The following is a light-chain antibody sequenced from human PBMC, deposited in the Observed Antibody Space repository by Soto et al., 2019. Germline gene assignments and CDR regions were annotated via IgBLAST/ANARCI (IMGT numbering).Light chain of an antibody. V-gene: IGLV1-40*01. Sequence: QSVLTQPPSVSGAPGRRVTISCTGSNSNIGAHYDVHWYQQLPRTAPKLLIYGNNNRPSGVPDRFSGSKSGTSASLAITGLQVEGEANYSCKPYDRSRSVYVSERGTKLTVL. J-gene: IGLJ1*01. CDR1: NSNIGAHYD. CDR2: GNN. CDR3: KPYDRSRSVYV.